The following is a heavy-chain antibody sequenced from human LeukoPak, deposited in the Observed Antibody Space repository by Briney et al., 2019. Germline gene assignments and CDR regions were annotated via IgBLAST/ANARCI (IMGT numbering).Heavy chain of an antibody. CDR1: GFTFSSYA. D-gene: IGHD2-15*01. V-gene: IGHV3-23*01. CDR3: AKDRSWHSTYYFDY. CDR2: ISGGGGST. Sequence: GGSLRLSCAASGFTFSSYAMSWVRQAPGKGLEWVSAISGGGGSTYYADSVKGRFTISRDNSKNTLYLQMNSLRAEDTAVYYRAKDRSWHSTYYFDYWGQGTLVTVSS. J-gene: IGHJ4*02.